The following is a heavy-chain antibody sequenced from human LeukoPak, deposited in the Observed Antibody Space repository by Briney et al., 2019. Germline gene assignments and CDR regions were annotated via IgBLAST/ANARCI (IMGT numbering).Heavy chain of an antibody. CDR2: IYYSGST. CDR1: GGSISSYY. CDR3: ASGPFGYCSSTSCQGGYYYMDV. Sequence: SETLSLTCTVSGGSISSYYWSWIRQPPGKGLEWIGYIYYSGSTNYNPSLKSRATISVDTSKNQFSLKLSSVTAADTAVYYCASGPFGYCSSTSCQGGYYYMDVWGKGTTVTVSS. V-gene: IGHV4-59*01. D-gene: IGHD2-2*03. J-gene: IGHJ6*03.